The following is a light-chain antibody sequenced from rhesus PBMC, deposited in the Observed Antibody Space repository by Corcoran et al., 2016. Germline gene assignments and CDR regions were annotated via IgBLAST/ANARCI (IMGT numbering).Light chain of an antibody. CDR3: QHSYSTPYS. J-gene: IGKJ2*01. CDR1: ENVNND. CDR2: TAS. Sequence: DIQMTQSPSSLSASVGDRVTITCRASENVNNDLHWNQQKPGKAPKLLIYTASTLQSGVPSRFSGSGSGTDFTLTISSLQPEDFATYYCQHSYSTPYSFGQGTKVEIK. V-gene: IGKV1-74*01.